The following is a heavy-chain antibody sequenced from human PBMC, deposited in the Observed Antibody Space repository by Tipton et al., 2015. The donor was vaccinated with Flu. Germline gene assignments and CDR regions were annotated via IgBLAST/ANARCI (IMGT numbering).Heavy chain of an antibody. Sequence: SLRLSCVASGFTFSNYWMHWVRQAPGEGLVWVSRINSDGYSTTYADSVKGRFTISRDNASITVYREMNSLRAEDTAVYYCATSPRYQGSGSYAYFDYWGQGTLITVSS. CDR2: INSDGYST. V-gene: IGHV3-74*01. CDR3: ATSPRYQGSGSYAYFDY. J-gene: IGHJ4*02. D-gene: IGHD3-10*01. CDR1: GFTFSNYW.